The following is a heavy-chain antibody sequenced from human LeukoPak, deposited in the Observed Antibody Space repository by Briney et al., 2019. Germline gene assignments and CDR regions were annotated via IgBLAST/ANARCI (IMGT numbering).Heavy chain of an antibody. Sequence: PGGSLRLSCAASGFTVSSNYMSWVRQAPGKGLEWVSVICSGGSTYYADSVKGRFTIPRDNSKNTLYLQINSLRIEDTAAYYCAREIHYGEPDYWGQGTLVTVSS. CDR1: GFTVSSNY. J-gene: IGHJ4*02. CDR2: ICSGGST. V-gene: IGHV3-53*01. D-gene: IGHD4-17*01. CDR3: AREIHYGEPDY.